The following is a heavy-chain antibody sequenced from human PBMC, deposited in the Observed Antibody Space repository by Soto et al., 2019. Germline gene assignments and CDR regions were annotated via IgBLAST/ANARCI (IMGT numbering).Heavy chain of an antibody. Sequence: SQALSLTWAISGDNVSSNSAAWNWIRKSPSRGLEWLGRTYYRSKWNTDYAVSVNSRITISPDTSKTQFSLQLKSVTPEDTGVYYCARDYYESGGYFDCWGQGNLVTVSS. CDR2: TYYRSKWNT. J-gene: IGHJ4*02. CDR3: ARDYYESGGYFDC. CDR1: GDNVSSNSAA. V-gene: IGHV6-1*01. D-gene: IGHD3-22*01.